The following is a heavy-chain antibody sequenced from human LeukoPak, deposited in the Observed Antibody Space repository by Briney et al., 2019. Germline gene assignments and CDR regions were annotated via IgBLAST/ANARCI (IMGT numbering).Heavy chain of an antibody. J-gene: IGHJ4*02. D-gene: IGHD3-10*01. CDR1: GGSISSGSYY. Sequence: PSETLSLTCTVSGGSISSGSYYWSWIRQPAGQGLEWIGRIYPSGNTNYNPSLKSRATISLDTSKNQFSLNLKSVTAADTAMYYCARDGVVTMELDFWGQGTLVTVSS. V-gene: IGHV4-61*02. CDR2: IYPSGNT. CDR3: ARDGVVTMELDF.